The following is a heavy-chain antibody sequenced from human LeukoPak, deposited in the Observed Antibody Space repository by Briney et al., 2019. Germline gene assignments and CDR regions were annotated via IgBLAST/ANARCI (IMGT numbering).Heavy chain of an antibody. D-gene: IGHD3-22*01. CDR3: ASLEPYYDSSGYSVAFDI. J-gene: IGHJ3*02. CDR2: ISYDGSNK. CDR1: GFTFSSYG. V-gene: IGHV3-30*03. Sequence: GGSLRLSCAASGFTFSSYGMHWVRQAPGKGLEWVAVISYDGSNKYYADSVKGRFTISRDNSKNTLYLQMNSLRAEDTAVYYCASLEPYYDSSGYSVAFDIWGQGTMVTVSS.